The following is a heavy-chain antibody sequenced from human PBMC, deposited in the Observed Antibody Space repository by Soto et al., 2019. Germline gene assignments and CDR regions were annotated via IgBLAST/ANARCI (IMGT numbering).Heavy chain of an antibody. Sequence: PSETLSLTCTVSGGSISSSSYYWGWIRQPPGKGLEWIGSIYYSGSTYYNPSLKSRVTISVDTSKNQFSLKLSSVTAADTAVYYCARRPRNYGGNWYYFDYWGQGTLVTVSS. CDR1: GGSISSSSYY. V-gene: IGHV4-39*01. CDR2: IYYSGST. D-gene: IGHD4-17*01. J-gene: IGHJ4*02. CDR3: ARRPRNYGGNWYYFDY.